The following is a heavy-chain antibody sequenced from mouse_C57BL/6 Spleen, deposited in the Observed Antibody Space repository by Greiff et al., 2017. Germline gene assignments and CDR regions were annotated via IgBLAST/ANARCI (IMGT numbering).Heavy chain of an antibody. CDR2: INYDGSST. CDR1: GFTFSDYY. Sequence: EVQVVESEGGLVQPGSSMKLSCTASGFTFSDYYMAWVRQVPEKGLEWVANINYDGSSTYYLDSLKSRFIISRDNAKNILYLQMSSLKSEDTATYYCARVRANWGYWYFDVWGTGTTVTVSS. J-gene: IGHJ1*03. CDR3: ARVRANWGYWYFDV. D-gene: IGHD4-1*01. V-gene: IGHV5-16*01.